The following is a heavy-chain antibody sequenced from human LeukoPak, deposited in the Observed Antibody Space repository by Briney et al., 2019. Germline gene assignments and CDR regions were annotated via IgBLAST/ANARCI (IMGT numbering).Heavy chain of an antibody. CDR1: GGSISSYY. V-gene: IGHV4-59*08. CDR3: ARAGHSGYDPSWFDP. J-gene: IGHJ5*02. CDR2: IYYSGST. D-gene: IGHD5-12*01. Sequence: PSETLSLTCTVSGGSISSYYWSWIRQPPGKGLEWIGYIYYSGSTNYNPSLKSRVTISVDTSKNQSSLKLSSVTAADTAVYYCARAGHSGYDPSWFDPWGQGTLVTVSS.